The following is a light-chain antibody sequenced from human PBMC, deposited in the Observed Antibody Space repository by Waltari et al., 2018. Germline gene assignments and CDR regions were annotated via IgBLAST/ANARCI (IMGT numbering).Light chain of an antibody. CDR1: SLRTYY. CDR3: HSRDSSGDVV. CDR2: GKN. V-gene: IGLV3-19*01. Sequence: SSELTQDPAVSVALGQTVRITCQGYSLRTYYVSWFQQKPGQAPALVIYGKNNRPSGIPDRFSASTSGSTSSLTIIGAQAEDEADYYCHSRDSSGDVVIGGGTKLTVV. J-gene: IGLJ2*01.